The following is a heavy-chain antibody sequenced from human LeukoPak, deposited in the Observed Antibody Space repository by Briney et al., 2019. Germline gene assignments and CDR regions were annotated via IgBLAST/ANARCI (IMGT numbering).Heavy chain of an antibody. CDR2: INHSGST. D-gene: IGHD3-10*01. V-gene: IGHV4-39*07. CDR3: ARRPLRVGTMVRGVPGYACAFDI. Sequence: PSETLSLTCTVSGGSISSSNYYWGWIRQPPGKGLEWIGEINHSGSTNYNPSLKSRVSISVDTSKNQFSLKLSSVTAADTAVYYCARRPLRVGTMVRGVPGYACAFDIWGQGTMVTVSS. CDR1: GGSISSSNYY. J-gene: IGHJ3*02.